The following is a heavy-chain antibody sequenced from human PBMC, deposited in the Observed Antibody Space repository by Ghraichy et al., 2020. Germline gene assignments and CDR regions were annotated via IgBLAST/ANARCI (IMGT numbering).Heavy chain of an antibody. CDR1: RANFCTYA. Sequence: SVKVSCKTGRANFCTYATIRNRESPVLLLEWMGGIIPIFGTANYAQKFQGRVTITADESTSTAYMELSSLRSEDTAVYYCASLLGYCSGGSCYPNWFDPWGQGILFTVSA. CDR2: IIPIFGTA. V-gene: IGHV1-69*13. D-gene: IGHD2-15*01. CDR3: ASLLGYCSGGSCYPNWFDP. J-gene: IGHJ5*02.